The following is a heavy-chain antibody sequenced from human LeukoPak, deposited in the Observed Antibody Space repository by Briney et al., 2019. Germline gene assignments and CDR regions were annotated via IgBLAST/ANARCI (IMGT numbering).Heavy chain of an antibody. J-gene: IGHJ6*03. CDR1: GYTFTSYG. D-gene: IGHD6-6*01. Sequence: GASVKVSCKASGYTFTSYGISWVRQAPGQGLEWMGWINPNSGGTNYAQKFQGRVTMTRDTSISTAYMELSRLRSDDTAVYYCARVSVGYSSSSARNFRYYYYMDVWGKGTTVTVSS. V-gene: IGHV1-2*02. CDR3: ARVSVGYSSSSARNFRYYYYMDV. CDR2: INPNSGGT.